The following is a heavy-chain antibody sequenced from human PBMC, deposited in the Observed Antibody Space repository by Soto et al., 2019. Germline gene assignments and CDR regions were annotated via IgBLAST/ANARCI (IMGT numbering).Heavy chain of an antibody. CDR1: GDSVSSNSAA. J-gene: IGHJ5*02. D-gene: IGHD3-9*01. CDR2: TYYRSKWYN. CDR3: ARESSTYYDILTGRQNWFDP. Sequence: SQTLSLPCAISGDSVSSNSAAWNWIRQSPSRGLEWLGRTYYRSKWYNDYAVSVKSRITINPDTSKNQFSLQLNSVTPEDTAVYYCARESSTYYDILTGRQNWFDPWGQGTLVTVS. V-gene: IGHV6-1*01.